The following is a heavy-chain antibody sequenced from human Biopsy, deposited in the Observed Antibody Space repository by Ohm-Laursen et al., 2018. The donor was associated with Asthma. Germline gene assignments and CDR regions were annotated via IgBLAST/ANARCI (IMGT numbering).Heavy chain of an antibody. Sequence: GPSVKVSCKASGDTFTTYAFSWVRQAPGQGLEWMGGVIPLLDTGNYAQKFQGRVTITADESTSTCYMEQRSLTSENTAVYFCAWCDSGYDRSQNYYNGMGAWGQGTTVTVSS. J-gene: IGHJ6*02. D-gene: IGHD5-12*01. V-gene: IGHV1-69*13. CDR2: VIPLLDTG. CDR3: AWCDSGYDRSQNYYNGMGA. CDR1: GDTFTTYA.